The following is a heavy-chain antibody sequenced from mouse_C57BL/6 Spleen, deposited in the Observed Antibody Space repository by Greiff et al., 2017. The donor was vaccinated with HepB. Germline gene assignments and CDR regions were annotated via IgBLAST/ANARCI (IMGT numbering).Heavy chain of an antibody. CDR2: ISNGGGST. CDR1: GFTFSDYY. Sequence: EVKVVESGGGLVQPGGSLKLSCAASGFTFSDYYMYWVRQTPEKRLEWVAYISNGGGSTYYPDTVKGRFTISRDNAKNTLYLQMSRLKSEDKAMYYCARGDYWGQGTTLTVSS. CDR3: ARGDY. J-gene: IGHJ2*01. V-gene: IGHV5-12*01.